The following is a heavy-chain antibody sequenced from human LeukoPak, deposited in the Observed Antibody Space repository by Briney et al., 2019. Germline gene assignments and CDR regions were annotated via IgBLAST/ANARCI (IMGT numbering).Heavy chain of an antibody. CDR1: GGSISSSSYY. Sequence: SETLSLTCTVSGGSISSSSYYWGWIRQPPGKGLEWIGSIYYSGSTYYNPSLKSRVTISVDTSKNQFSLKLSSVTAADTAVYYCARSILAPAGRFDPWGQGTLVTVSS. CDR2: IYYSGST. V-gene: IGHV4-39*07. CDR3: ARSILAPAGRFDP. J-gene: IGHJ5*02. D-gene: IGHD3-9*01.